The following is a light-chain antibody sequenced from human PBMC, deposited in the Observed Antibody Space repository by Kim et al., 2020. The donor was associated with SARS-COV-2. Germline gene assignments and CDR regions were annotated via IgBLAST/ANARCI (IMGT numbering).Light chain of an antibody. CDR3: QQYGTSPLT. CDR2: GAA. V-gene: IGKV3-20*01. Sequence: SPGERATLSCRASQSVRSNFLTWYHQRPGQAPRLLIYGAANRATGIPDRFIGSGSGTDFILTISRLEPEDFAVYYCQQYGTSPLTFGGGTKVDIK. CDR1: QSVRSNF. J-gene: IGKJ4*01.